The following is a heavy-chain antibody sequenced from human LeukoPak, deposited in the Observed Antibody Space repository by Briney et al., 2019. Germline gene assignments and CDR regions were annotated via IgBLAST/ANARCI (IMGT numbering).Heavy chain of an antibody. CDR1: GGSICSSMYY. CDR2: IYYSGST. V-gene: IGHV4-39*01. Sequence: SGTPSLTRTVSGGSICSSMYYSGWIRHPPGKGLEWGGSIYYSGSTYYNPPLKSGVTISVDTSKNQFSLKLSSVTAADTAVYYCARHATLDYFDYWGQGTLVTVSS. D-gene: IGHD1-1*01. CDR3: ARHATLDYFDY. J-gene: IGHJ4*02.